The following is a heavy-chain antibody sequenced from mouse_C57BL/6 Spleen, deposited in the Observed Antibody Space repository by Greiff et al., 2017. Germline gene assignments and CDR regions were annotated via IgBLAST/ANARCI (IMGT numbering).Heavy chain of an antibody. CDR3: VRHLGDYDEDYYAMDY. CDR1: GFSFNTYA. D-gene: IGHD2-4*01. V-gene: IGHV10-1*01. CDR2: LRSKSNNYAT. Sequence: VQLVESGGGLVQPKGSLKLSCAASGFSFNTYAMNWVRQAPGKGLEWVARLRSKSNNYATYYADSVNDRFTISRDDSESMLYLQMNNLKTEDTAMYYCVRHLGDYDEDYYAMDYWGQGTSVTVSS. J-gene: IGHJ4*01.